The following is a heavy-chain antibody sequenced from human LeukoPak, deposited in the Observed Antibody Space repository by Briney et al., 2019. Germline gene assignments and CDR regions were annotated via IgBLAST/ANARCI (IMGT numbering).Heavy chain of an antibody. D-gene: IGHD5-18*01. J-gene: IGHJ4*02. CDR2: IADDGSEK. V-gene: IGHV3-7*05. Sequence: GGSLRLSCAASGFTFSSYWMSWARQAPGKGLEWVANIADDGSEKYYVDSVKGRFTISRDNAKNSLYLHMNSLRAEDTAVYYCARGGYSRPDYWGQGTLVTVSS. CDR3: ARGGYSRPDY. CDR1: GFTFSSYW.